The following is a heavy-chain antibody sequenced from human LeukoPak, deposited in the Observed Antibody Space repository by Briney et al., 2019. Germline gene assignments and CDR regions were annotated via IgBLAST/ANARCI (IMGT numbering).Heavy chain of an antibody. D-gene: IGHD1/OR15-1a*01. CDR3: SRGMNTVDYYYYYMDV. CDR2: IYYSGSN. J-gene: IGHJ6*03. CDR1: GVSISSYY. Sequence: SETLSLTCTVCGVSISSYYWSWMRQPPGKGLEWIGYIYYSGSNNYHPPLKRRVTISVNTSKSQVSLKLSSVTAADTAVYYCSRGMNTVDYYYYYMDVWGKGTTVTISS. V-gene: IGHV4-59*01.